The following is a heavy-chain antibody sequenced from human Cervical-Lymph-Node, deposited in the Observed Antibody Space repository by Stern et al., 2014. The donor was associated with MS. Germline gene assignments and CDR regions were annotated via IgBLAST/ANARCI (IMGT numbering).Heavy chain of an antibody. J-gene: IGHJ4*02. V-gene: IGHV4-30-4*01. CDR3: ASSVDVATVTPKLDY. Sequence: QLQLQESGPGLVKPSQTLSLTCTVSGASISGGNYYCSWIRQPPGKGLEWIGYIYYSGSTYYNPSLKGRVSISPDTSKNHFSLRLSSVTAADTAIYFCASSVDVATVTPKLDYWGQGILVTVSS. CDR1: GASISGGNYY. CDR2: IYYSGST. D-gene: IGHD5-24*01.